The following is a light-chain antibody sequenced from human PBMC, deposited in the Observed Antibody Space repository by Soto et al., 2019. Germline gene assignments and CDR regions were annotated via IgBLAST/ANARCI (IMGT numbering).Light chain of an antibody. CDR2: AAS. V-gene: IGKV1-17*01. Sequence: DIQMTQSPSSLSASVGERVTITCRASQSIRNDLGWYQQKPGKAPKRLIYAASTLKTGVPSRFSGTGSGTELILTISSLQPEDFATAYCQHHNSYIALTFGGGTKVEIK. J-gene: IGKJ4*01. CDR3: QHHNSYIALT. CDR1: QSIRND.